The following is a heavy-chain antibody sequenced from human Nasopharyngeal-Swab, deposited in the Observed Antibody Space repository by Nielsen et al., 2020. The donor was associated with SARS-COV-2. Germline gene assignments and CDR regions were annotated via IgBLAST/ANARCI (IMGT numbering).Heavy chain of an antibody. CDR3: ARVQAGSSGRYGMDV. J-gene: IGHJ6*02. Sequence: GESLKISCAASGFTFSSYAMSWVRQAPGKGLEWVSAISGSGGSTYYADSVKGRFTISRDNSKNTLYLQMNSLRAEDTAVYYCARVQAGSSGRYGMDVWGQGTTVTVSS. V-gene: IGHV3-23*01. CDR2: ISGSGGST. D-gene: IGHD3-10*01. CDR1: GFTFSSYA.